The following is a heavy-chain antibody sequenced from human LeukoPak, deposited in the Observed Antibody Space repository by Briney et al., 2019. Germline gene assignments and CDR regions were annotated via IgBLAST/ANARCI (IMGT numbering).Heavy chain of an antibody. D-gene: IGHD3-9*01. CDR1: GFTVSSYH. Sequence: QTGGSLRLSCAASGFTVSSYHMSWVRQAPGKGLEWVSVIYSGGSTYYADSVKGRFTISRDNSKNTLYLQMNSLRAEDTAVYYCARVLRRVLTGYYYYYGMDVWGQGTTVTVSS. CDR2: IYSGGST. V-gene: IGHV3-53*01. J-gene: IGHJ6*02. CDR3: ARVLRRVLTGYYYYYGMDV.